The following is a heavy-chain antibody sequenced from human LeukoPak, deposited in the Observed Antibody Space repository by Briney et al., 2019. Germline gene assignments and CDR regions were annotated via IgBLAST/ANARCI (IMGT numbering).Heavy chain of an antibody. V-gene: IGHV1-18*01. J-gene: IGHJ6*02. CDR3: ARAWYCSSTSCYTYYYYGMDV. CDR1: GYTFTSYG. CDR2: ISAYSGNT. D-gene: IGHD2-2*02. Sequence: ASVKVSCKASGYTFTSYGISWVRQAPGQGLEWMGWISAYSGNTNYAQKLQGRVTMTTDTSTSTAYMELRSLRSDDTAVYYCARAWYCSSTSCYTYYYYGMDVWGQGTTVTVSS.